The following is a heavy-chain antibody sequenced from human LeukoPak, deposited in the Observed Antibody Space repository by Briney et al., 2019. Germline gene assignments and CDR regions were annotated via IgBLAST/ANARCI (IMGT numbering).Heavy chain of an antibody. CDR2: IYTSGST. Sequence: PSETLSLTCTVSGGSISSYYWSWIRQPAGKGLEWIGRIYTSGSTNYNPSLKSRFTMSVDTSKNQFSLKLSSVTAADTAVYYCARGIGSSWYVVRAFDIWGQGTMVTVSS. CDR1: GGSISSYY. CDR3: ARGIGSSWYVVRAFDI. V-gene: IGHV4-4*07. D-gene: IGHD6-13*01. J-gene: IGHJ3*02.